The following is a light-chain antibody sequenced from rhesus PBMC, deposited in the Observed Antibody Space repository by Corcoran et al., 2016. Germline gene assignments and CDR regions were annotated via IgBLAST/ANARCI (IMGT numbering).Light chain of an antibody. CDR1: QGISTY. Sequence: DIQMTQSPSSLSASAGDRVTITCRASQGISTYLNWYQQKPGKAPKRLIYAASSLESGVPSRFSGSGSGTEFTLTISSLQPKDFATYYCLQYNSNPLTFGGGTKVEIK. CDR2: AAS. V-gene: IGKV1-43*01. CDR3: LQYNSNPLT. J-gene: IGKJ4*01.